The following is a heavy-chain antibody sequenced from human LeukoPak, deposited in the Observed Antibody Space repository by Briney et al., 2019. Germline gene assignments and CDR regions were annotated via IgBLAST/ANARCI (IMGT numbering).Heavy chain of an antibody. Sequence: GGSLRLSCAVSGFTFSSYWMHWVRQAPGKGLVWVSRINSDGSSTSHADSVKGRFTISRDNAKNTLYLQMNSLRAEDTAVYYCARHYRQAAALDYCGQGTLVTVSS. CDR2: INSDGSST. CDR1: GFTFSSYW. V-gene: IGHV3-74*01. D-gene: IGHD6-13*01. CDR3: ARHYRQAAALDY. J-gene: IGHJ4*02.